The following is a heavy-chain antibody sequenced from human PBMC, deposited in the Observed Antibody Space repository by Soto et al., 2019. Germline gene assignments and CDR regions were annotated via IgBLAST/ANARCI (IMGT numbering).Heavy chain of an antibody. Sequence: EVQLVESGGGLVQPGGSLKLSCAASGFRFSGSDMHWVRQAPGEGLEWVGRIKTKAESYATALAASVKGRFSRSRDDSKSTAYLEMNSLKTEDTAVYYCTRRDGSGGDCYSDVYYWGKGALVTVSS. J-gene: IGHJ4*02. CDR3: TRRDGSGGDCYSDVYY. CDR1: GFRFSGSD. CDR2: IKTKAESYAT. V-gene: IGHV3-73*01. D-gene: IGHD2-21*02.